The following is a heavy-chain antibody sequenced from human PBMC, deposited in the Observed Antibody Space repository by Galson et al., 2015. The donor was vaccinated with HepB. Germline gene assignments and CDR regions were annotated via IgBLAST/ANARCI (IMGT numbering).Heavy chain of an antibody. D-gene: IGHD5-18*01. Sequence: SLRLSCAASGFTFSRYAMSWVRQAPGKGLEWVSAISGSGGSTYYADSVKGRFTISRDNSKNTLYLQMNSLRAEDTAVYYCAKDGYSYGYGYFDYWGQGTLVTVSS. CDR3: AKDGYSYGYGYFDY. CDR1: GFTFSRYA. V-gene: IGHV3-23*01. J-gene: IGHJ4*02. CDR2: ISGSGGST.